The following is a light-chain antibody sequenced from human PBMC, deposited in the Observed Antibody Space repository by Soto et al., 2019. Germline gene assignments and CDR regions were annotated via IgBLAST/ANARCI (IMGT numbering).Light chain of an antibody. CDR2: AAS. CDR1: HNIASY. J-gene: IGKJ3*01. CDR3: QESSTTPLFS. Sequence: DIPVTQSPSSLSASVGDRVTITCRASHNIASYLNWFQQRPGKAPSLLIYAASTLHTGVPSRFSGFRSGTNFTLTITSLQPDDFATYYCQESSTTPLFSFGPGT. V-gene: IGKV1-39*01.